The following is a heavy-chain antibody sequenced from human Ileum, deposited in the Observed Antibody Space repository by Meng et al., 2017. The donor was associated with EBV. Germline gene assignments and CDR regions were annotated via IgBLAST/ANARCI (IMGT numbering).Heavy chain of an antibody. Sequence: QGPHQQWGAGCLKPSETLSLTRAVYGGSFSDYFWSWIRQPPGKGLEWIGEINHNGGTNYNPSLNPSLKSRVTISVDTSKNQLSLKLSSVTAADTAVYYCARGGGVLTPLDYWGQGTLVTVSS. CDR3: ARGGGVLTPLDY. CDR1: GGSFSDYF. V-gene: IGHV4-34*01. CDR2: INHNGGT. J-gene: IGHJ4*02. D-gene: IGHD2-8*02.